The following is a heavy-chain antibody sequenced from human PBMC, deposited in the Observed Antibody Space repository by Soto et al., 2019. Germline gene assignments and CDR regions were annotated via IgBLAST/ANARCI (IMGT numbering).Heavy chain of an antibody. Sequence: SETLSLTCAVYGGSFSGYYWSWIRQPPGKGLEWIGEINHSGSTNYNPSLKSRVTISVDTSKNQFSLKLSSVTAADTAVYYCARGLGGGSSLYYYYYYMDVWGKGATVTVSS. CDR1: GGSFSGYY. CDR2: INHSGST. D-gene: IGHD2-15*01. CDR3: ARGLGGGSSLYYYYYYMDV. V-gene: IGHV4-34*01. J-gene: IGHJ6*03.